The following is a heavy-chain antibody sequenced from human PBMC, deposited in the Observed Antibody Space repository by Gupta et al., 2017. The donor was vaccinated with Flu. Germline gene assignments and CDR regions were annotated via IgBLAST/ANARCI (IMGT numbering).Heavy chain of an antibody. Sequence: PGQGREWMGWINPESGATNSARRFQGRVTMTRDTSMNTAYMELSRLRADDTAVYYCARERGPMPSNYYYGMDVWGQGTTVTVSS. D-gene: IGHD2-2*01. J-gene: IGHJ6*02. CDR2: INPESGAT. V-gene: IGHV1-2*02. CDR3: ARERGPMPSNYYYGMDV.